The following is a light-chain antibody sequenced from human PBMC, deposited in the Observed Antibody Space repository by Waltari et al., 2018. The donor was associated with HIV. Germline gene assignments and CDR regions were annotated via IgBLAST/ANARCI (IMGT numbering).Light chain of an antibody. CDR2: GDS. J-gene: IGLJ3*02. V-gene: IGLV1-40*01. CDR3: QSYDSSLSGFWV. CDR1: TSNLGAGYA. Sequence: QSVLTPPPSVSGAPGQRVTISCTGNTSNLGAGYAVHWYQQLPGIAPKLLIYGDSNRPSGVPDRVSCSKSGTSASLAITGRQAEDEADYYCQSYDSSLSGFWVFGGGTKLTVL.